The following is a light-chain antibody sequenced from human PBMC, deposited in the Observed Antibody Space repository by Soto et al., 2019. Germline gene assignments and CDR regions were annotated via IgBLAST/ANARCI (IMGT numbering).Light chain of an antibody. Sequence: DIVMTQSPDSLAVSLGERATINCKSSQSVLYSSNNKNYLTWYQQKPGQPPKLLIYWESIRESGVPDRFSGSGSETDFTLTISSLQAEDVAVYYCHQSYSPLFTFGPGTKVDIK. CDR1: QSVLYSSNNKNY. J-gene: IGKJ3*01. CDR2: WES. V-gene: IGKV4-1*01. CDR3: HQSYSPLFT.